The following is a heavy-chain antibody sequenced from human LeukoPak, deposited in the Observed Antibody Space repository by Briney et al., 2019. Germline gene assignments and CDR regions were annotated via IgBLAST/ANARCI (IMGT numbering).Heavy chain of an antibody. D-gene: IGHD3-22*01. J-gene: IGHJ4*02. CDR2: ISVYNGNT. CDR1: GYTFTSDG. V-gene: IGHV1-18*01. CDR3: ARFATYYYDSSGYPGYYFDY. Sequence: GASVKVSCKASGYTFTSDGITWVRQAPGQGREWMGRISVYNGNTYYTQKFQGRVTMTTDTSSSTAYMELRSLRSDDTAVYFCARFATYYYDSSGYPGYYFDYWGQGTLVTVSS.